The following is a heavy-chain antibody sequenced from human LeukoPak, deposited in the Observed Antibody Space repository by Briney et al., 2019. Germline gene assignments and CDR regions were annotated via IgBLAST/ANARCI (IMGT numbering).Heavy chain of an antibody. CDR1: GFTFSSYG. J-gene: IGHJ5*02. CDR2: IWYDGSNK. D-gene: IGHD4-17*01. CDR3: ARGHDYGDPVTSNWFDP. Sequence: GGSLRLSCAASGFTFSSYGMHWVRQAPGKGLEWVAVIWYDGSNKYYADSVKGRFTISRDNSKNTLYLQMNSLRAEDTAVYYCARGHDYGDPVTSNWFDPWGQGTLVTVSS. V-gene: IGHV3-33*01.